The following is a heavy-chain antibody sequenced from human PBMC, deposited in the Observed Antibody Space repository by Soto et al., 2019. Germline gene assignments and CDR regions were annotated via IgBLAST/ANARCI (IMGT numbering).Heavy chain of an antibody. Sequence: GGSLRLSCAASGFTFSTYAMTWVRQAPGKGLEWVSGISGSGGSTYYADSVKGRFTISRDNSKNTLYLQMNSLRAGDTAVYYCAKLEAGSGSYYTSDSGMDVWGRGTTVTVSS. J-gene: IGHJ6*02. CDR3: AKLEAGSGSYYTSDSGMDV. D-gene: IGHD3-10*01. CDR1: GFTFSTYA. CDR2: ISGSGGST. V-gene: IGHV3-23*01.